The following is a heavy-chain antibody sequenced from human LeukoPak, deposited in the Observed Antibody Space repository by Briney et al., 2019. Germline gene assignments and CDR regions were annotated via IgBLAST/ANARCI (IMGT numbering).Heavy chain of an antibody. D-gene: IGHD2-2*01. CDR2: ISYDGSNQ. CDR1: GFTFSSYA. J-gene: IGHJ6*02. V-gene: IGHV3-30*04. CDR3: ARDRGYCSSTSCFLYGMDV. Sequence: GGSLRLSCAASGFTFSSYATLWVRQAPGKGLERVAVISYDGSNQYYADSVKGRFTISRDNSKNTLYLQMNSLRAEDTAVYYCARDRGYCSSTSCFLYGMDVWGQGTTVTVS.